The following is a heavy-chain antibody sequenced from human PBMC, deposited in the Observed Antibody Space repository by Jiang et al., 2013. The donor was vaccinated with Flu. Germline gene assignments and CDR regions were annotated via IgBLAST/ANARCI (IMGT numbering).Heavy chain of an antibody. CDR1: GFTFSSYA. Sequence: QLLESGGGLVQPGGSLRLSCAASGFTFSSYAMSWVRQAPGKGLEWVSAISGSGGSTYYADSVKGRFTISRDNSKNTLYLQMNSLRAEDTAVYYCAKSNHITGTMLYYFDYWGQGTLVTVSS. CDR3: AKSNHITGTMLYYFDY. D-gene: IGHD1-20*01. J-gene: IGHJ4*02. CDR2: ISGSGGST. V-gene: IGHV3-23*01.